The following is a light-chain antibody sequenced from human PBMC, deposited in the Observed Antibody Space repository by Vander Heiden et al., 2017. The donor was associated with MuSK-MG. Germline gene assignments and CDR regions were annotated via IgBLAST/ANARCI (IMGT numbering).Light chain of an antibody. J-gene: IGLJ2*01. CDR1: KLGDKY. CDR2: QDS. V-gene: IGLV3-1*01. CDR3: QEWDSRNVV. Sequence: SYELTQPPSVSVSAGQTASITCSGDKLGDKYASWYQQKPGQSPVLVIYQDSKRPSGIPERFSGSNSGTTATLTISGTQAMDEADYYCQEWDSRNVVFGGGTKLTVL.